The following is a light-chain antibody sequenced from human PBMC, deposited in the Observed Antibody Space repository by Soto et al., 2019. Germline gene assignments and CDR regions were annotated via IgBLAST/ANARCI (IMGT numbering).Light chain of an antibody. CDR1: SSDVGGYNY. CDR3: SSYTSSSKGV. Sequence: QSALNQPASVSGSPGQSITISCTGTSSDVGGYNYVSWYQQHPGKAPKLMIYDVSNRPSGVSNRFSGSKSGNTASLTISGLQAEDEADYYCSSYTSSSKGVFGGGTKLTVL. CDR2: DVS. V-gene: IGLV2-14*01. J-gene: IGLJ2*01.